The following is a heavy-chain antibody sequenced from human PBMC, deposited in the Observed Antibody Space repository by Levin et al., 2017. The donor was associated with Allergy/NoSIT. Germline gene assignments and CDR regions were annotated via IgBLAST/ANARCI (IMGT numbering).Heavy chain of an antibody. D-gene: IGHD2-2*01. CDR3: ARERGHCSSTSSYDFDY. J-gene: IGHJ4*02. CDR1: GYTFTTYA. V-gene: IGHV7-4-1*02. CDR2: INTNTGNP. Sequence: ASVKVSCKASGYTFTTYAVNWVRQVPGQGLEWMGYINTNTGNPTYAQGFTGRFVFSLDTSLSAAYLQISSLKPEDTAVYYCARERGHCSSTSSYDFDYWGQGTLVTVSS.